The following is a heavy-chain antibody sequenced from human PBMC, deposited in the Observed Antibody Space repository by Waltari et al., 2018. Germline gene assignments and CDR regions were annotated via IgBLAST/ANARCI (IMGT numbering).Heavy chain of an antibody. D-gene: IGHD2-21*02. CDR2: INPDKGET. CDR1: GYIFKSYG. CDR3: TRGPPRFGGNSDT. J-gene: IGHJ5*02. Sequence: QIQLVQSGSEVKKPGASVKVSCKASGYIFKSYGITWVRQAPGQGLEWMGWINPDKGETDDAQKLQGRVTMTTDASTGTAYMEMRSLRSEDTAVYYCTRGPPRFGGNSDTWGQGTLVTVSS. V-gene: IGHV1-18*01.